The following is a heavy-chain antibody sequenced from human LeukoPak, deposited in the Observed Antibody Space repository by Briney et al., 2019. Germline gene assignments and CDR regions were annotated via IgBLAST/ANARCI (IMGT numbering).Heavy chain of an antibody. V-gene: IGHV3-30*02. D-gene: IGHD3-3*01. CDR3: AKDFSTSPPFYYYYYMDV. CDR2: IRNDGSNK. J-gene: IGHJ6*03. Sequence: TAGTLRLSCAASGVTFSSNSMHWVRHAPPKGQDRVAFIRNDGSNKYYSDSVNSRFIISTDNPANTLYLQMNSPRAEDTAVYYCAKDFSTSPPFYYYYYMDVWGKGTTVTVSS. CDR1: GVTFSSNS.